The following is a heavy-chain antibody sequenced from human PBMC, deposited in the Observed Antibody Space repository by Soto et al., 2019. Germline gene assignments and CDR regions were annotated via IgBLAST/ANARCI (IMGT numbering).Heavy chain of an antibody. V-gene: IGHV3-7*01. CDR2: VKGDGSDT. J-gene: IGHJ4*02. CDR3: ATSAAAPGNY. CDR1: GFTFSSYW. Sequence: GGSLRLSCAASGFTFSSYWMSWVRQAPGKGLEWVADVKGDGSDTYYVDSVKGRFTISRDSAKNSLYLQMNSLRAEDTAVYYCATSAAAPGNYWGQGTLVTVSS. D-gene: IGHD6-13*01.